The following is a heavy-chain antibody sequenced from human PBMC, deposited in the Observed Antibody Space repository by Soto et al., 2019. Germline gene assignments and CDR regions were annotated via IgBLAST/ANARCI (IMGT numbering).Heavy chain of an antibody. CDR2: IWHDGNNK. V-gene: IGHV3-33*01. CDR3: ASDLVGASDSYGLDV. CDR1: GFTFSNYG. D-gene: IGHD1-26*01. J-gene: IGHJ6*02. Sequence: LSCAASGFTFSNYGMHWVRQAPGKGLEWVAIIWHDGNNKYYADSVRGRFIISRDNSKNRLYLQMNXXXXEDTAVYYCASDLVGASDSYGLDVWGQGTPVTVSS.